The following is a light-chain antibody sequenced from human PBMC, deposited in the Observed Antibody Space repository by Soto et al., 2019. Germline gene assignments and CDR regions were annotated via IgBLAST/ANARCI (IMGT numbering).Light chain of an antibody. CDR3: CSYAGSSTYV. CDR2: EGS. Sequence: QSPSSLSASVSGSPGQSITISCTGTSSDVGSYNLVSWYQQHPGKAPKLMIYEGSKRPSGVSNRFSGSKSGNTASLKISGLQAEDEADYYCCSYAGSSTYVFGTGTKVTVL. J-gene: IGLJ1*01. V-gene: IGLV2-23*01. CDR1: SSDVGSYNL.